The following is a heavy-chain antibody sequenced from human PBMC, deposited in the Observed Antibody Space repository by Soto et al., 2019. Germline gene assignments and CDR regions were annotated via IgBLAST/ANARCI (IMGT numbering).Heavy chain of an antibody. CDR1: GGSISSYY. V-gene: IGHV4-59*01. J-gene: IGHJ6*02. Sequence: NPSETLSLTCTVSGGSISSYYWSWIRQPPGKGLEWIGYIYYSGSTNYNPSLKSRVTISVDTSKNQFSLKLSSVTAADTAVYYCASNGRGWFEGYYGMDVWGQGTTVTVSS. CDR2: IYYSGST. D-gene: IGHD3-10*01. CDR3: ASNGRGWFEGYYGMDV.